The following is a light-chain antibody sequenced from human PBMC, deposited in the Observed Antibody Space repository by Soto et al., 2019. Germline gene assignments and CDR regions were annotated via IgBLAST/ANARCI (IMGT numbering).Light chain of an antibody. CDR3: CSYAGSGVV. CDR2: EGS. V-gene: IGLV2-23*01. J-gene: IGLJ2*01. Sequence: QSALTQPASVSGSPGQSITISCTGTSSDVGSYNLVSWYQQHPGKAPKLMIYEGSKRPSGVSNRFSGSKSGNTASLTISGLQAEYEADYYCCSYAGSGVVFGGGTKVTVL. CDR1: SSDVGSYNL.